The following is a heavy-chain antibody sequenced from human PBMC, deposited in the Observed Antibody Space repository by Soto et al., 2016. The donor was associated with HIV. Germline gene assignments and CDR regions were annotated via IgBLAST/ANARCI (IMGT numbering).Heavy chain of an antibody. V-gene: IGHV4-34*01. D-gene: IGHD1-26*01. J-gene: IGHJ4*02. Sequence: QVRLEEWGAGLLKPAETLSLNCAVYGGSFNDYYWSWIRQSPGRGLEWIGEINSSGSTNCNPSLKSRVTMSIDTVKKQFFMKLTSVTAADTGVYYAARLDYSGNAHYFDYWAGDPGHRLF. CDR2: INSSGST. CDR3: ARLDYSGNAHYFDY. CDR1: GGSFNDYY.